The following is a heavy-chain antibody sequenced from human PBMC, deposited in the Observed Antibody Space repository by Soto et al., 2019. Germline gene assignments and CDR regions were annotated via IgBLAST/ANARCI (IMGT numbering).Heavy chain of an antibody. V-gene: IGHV3-15*01. Sequence: GGSLRLSCAASGFTFSNAWMSWVRQAPGKGLEWVGRIKSKTDGGTTDYAAPVKGRFTISRDDSKNTLYLQMNSLKTEDTAVYYCTTEIFVLGYSGYDEDYYYMDVWGKGTTVTVSS. D-gene: IGHD5-12*01. J-gene: IGHJ6*03. CDR3: TTEIFVLGYSGYDEDYYYMDV. CDR1: GFTFSNAW. CDR2: IKSKTDGGTT.